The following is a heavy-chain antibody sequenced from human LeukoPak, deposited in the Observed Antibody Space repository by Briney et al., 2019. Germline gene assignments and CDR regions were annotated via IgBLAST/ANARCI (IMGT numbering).Heavy chain of an antibody. V-gene: IGHV1-69*13. D-gene: IGHD1-26*01. CDR3: ARDGGVGATYFDY. CDR1: GGTFSSYA. J-gene: IGHJ4*02. Sequence: SVKVSCTASGGTFSSYAISWVRQAPGQGLEWMGGIIPIFGTANYAQKFQGRVTITADESTSTAYMELSSLRSEDTAVYYCARDGGVGATYFDYWGQGTLVTVSS. CDR2: IIPIFGTA.